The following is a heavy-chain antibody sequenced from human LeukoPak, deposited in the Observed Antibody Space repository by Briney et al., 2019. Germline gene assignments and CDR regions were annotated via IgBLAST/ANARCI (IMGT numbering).Heavy chain of an antibody. CDR1: GGTFSSYA. J-gene: IGHJ4*02. Sequence: SVKVSCKASGGTFSSYAISWVRQAPGQGLEWMGRIIPIFGIANYAQTFQGRVTITADKSTSTAYMELSSLRSEDTAVYYCARGGGIAAAGTDYFDYWGQGTLVTVSS. CDR2: IIPIFGIA. D-gene: IGHD6-13*01. CDR3: ARGGGIAAAGTDYFDY. V-gene: IGHV1-69*04.